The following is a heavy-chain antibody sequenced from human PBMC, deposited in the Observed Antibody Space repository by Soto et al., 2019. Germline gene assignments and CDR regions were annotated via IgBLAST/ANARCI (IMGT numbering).Heavy chain of an antibody. CDR3: AREDSSSPGDWFDP. Sequence: SQTLSLTCAISGDRVSSNSAAWNWIRPSPSRGLEWLGRTYYRSKWYNDYAVSVKSRITINPDTSKNQFSLQLNSVTPEDTAVYYCAREDSSSPGDWFDPWGQGTLVTVSS. J-gene: IGHJ5*02. CDR2: TYYRSKWYN. V-gene: IGHV6-1*01. CDR1: GDRVSSNSAA. D-gene: IGHD6-6*01.